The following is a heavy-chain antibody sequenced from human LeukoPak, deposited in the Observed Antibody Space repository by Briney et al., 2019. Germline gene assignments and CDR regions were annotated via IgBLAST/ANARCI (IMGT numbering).Heavy chain of an antibody. CDR2: VSHTGDV. J-gene: IGHJ6*03. V-gene: IGHV4-34*01. D-gene: IGHD6-13*01. Sequence: SETLSLTCAVYNGSFSGYYWSWIRQSPGKGLEWIGEVSHTGDVNYNPSLNSRVIISVDTSNNQLSLRLTSVTAADTAVYYCARGLRGASYRSRRGSYYYYFMDVWGEGTTVVVSS. CDR1: NGSFSGYY. CDR3: ARGLRGASYRSRRGSYYYYFMDV.